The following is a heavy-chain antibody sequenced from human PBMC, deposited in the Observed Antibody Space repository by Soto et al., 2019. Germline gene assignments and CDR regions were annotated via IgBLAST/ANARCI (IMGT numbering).Heavy chain of an antibody. CDR3: VWPRVKYYYYYGMDV. D-gene: IGHD2-21*01. V-gene: IGHV3-23*01. Sequence: GALRLSCEASGLTFSSYAMSWVPQAPGKGLEWVSGISGRGGGTYYADSVKGRFTLSRDNSKNTLYLQMNSLRAEDTAVYYCVWPRVKYYYYYGMDVWGQGTTVTVSS. CDR1: GLTFSSYA. J-gene: IGHJ6*02. CDR2: ISGRGGGT.